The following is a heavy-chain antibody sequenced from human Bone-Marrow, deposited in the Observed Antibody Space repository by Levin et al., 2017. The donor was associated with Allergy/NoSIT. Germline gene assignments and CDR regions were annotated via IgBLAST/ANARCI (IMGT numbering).Heavy chain of an antibody. Sequence: GESLKISCAVSGFTFSDYGMHWVRQAPGKGLEWVAVISYDGSEEYYGDSVQGRFSISRDNSRNTLFLHMNGLKVEDTALYHCTKIAWAPKATPSGDYWGRGTLVTVSS. V-gene: IGHV3-30*18. CDR3: TKIAWAPKATPSGDY. J-gene: IGHJ4*01. D-gene: IGHD3-10*01. CDR2: ISYDGSEE. CDR1: GFTFSDYG.